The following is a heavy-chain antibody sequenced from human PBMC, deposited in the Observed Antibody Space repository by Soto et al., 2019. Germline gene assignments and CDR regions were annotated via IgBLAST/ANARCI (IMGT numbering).Heavy chain of an antibody. CDR3: APWFGAFDY. CDR2: ISYDGSNK. V-gene: IGHV3-30*03. CDR1: GFTFSSYG. Sequence: QVQLVESGGGVVQPGRSLRLSCAASGFTFSSYGMHWVRQAPGKGLEWVADISYDGSNKYYADSVKGRFTISRDNSKNPLYLQKNSVRAEDTAVYYCAPWFGAFDYWGQGTLVTVSS. D-gene: IGHD3-10*01. J-gene: IGHJ4*02.